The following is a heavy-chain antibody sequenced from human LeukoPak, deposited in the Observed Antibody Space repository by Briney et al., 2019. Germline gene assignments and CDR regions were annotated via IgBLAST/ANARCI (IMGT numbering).Heavy chain of an antibody. J-gene: IGHJ6*03. Sequence: SETLSLTCAVYGGSFSGYYWSWIRQPPGKGLEWIGEINHSGSTNYNPSLKSRVTISVDTSKNQFSLKLSSVTAADTAVYYCARERRGMDYYYYYCMDVWGKGTTVTVSS. D-gene: IGHD1-26*01. V-gene: IGHV4-34*01. CDR3: ARERRGMDYYYYYCMDV. CDR1: GGSFSGYY. CDR2: INHSGST.